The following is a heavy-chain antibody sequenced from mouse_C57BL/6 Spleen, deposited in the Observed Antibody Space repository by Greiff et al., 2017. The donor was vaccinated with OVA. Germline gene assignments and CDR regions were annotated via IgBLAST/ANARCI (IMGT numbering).Heavy chain of an antibody. Sequence: VQLQQSGAELVRPGASVTLSCKASGYTFTDYEMHWVKQTPVHGLEWIGAIDPDTGGTAYNQKFKGKAILTADKSSSTAYMELRSLTSEDSAVYYCTRRGGTSFAYWGQGTLVTVSA. CDR2: IDPDTGGT. CDR1: GYTFTDYE. J-gene: IGHJ3*01. V-gene: IGHV1-15*01. D-gene: IGHD5-1*01. CDR3: TRRGGTSFAY.